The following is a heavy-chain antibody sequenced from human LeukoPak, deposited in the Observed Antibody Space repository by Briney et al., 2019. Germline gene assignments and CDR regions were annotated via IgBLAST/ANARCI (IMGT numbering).Heavy chain of an antibody. CDR2: INSDGSST. J-gene: IGHJ4*02. V-gene: IGHV3-74*01. CDR3: ARAGFSGSYSDFDY. CDR1: GFTFSSYW. Sequence: GGSLRLSCAASGFTFSSYWMHWVRRAPGKGLVWVSRINSDGSSTSYADSVKGRFTISRDNAKNTLYLQMNSLRAEDTAVYYCARAGFSGSYSDFDYWGQGTLVTVSS. D-gene: IGHD1-26*01.